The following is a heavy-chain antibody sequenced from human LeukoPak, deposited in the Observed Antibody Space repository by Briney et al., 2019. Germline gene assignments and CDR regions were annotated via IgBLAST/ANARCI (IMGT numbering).Heavy chain of an antibody. D-gene: IGHD6-19*01. CDR3: ARRGYSSGWYGY. CDR1: GYTFTSYY. V-gene: IGHV1-46*01. J-gene: IGHJ4*02. Sequence: ASVKVSCKASGYTFTSYYMHWVRQAPGQGLEWMGIINPSGGSTSYAQKFQGRVTMTRNTSISTAYMELSSLRSEDTAVYYCARRGYSSGWYGYWGQGTLVTVSS. CDR2: INPSGGST.